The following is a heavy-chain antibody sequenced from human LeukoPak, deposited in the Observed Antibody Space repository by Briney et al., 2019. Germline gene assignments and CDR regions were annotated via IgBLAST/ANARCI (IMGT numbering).Heavy chain of an antibody. V-gene: IGHV3-30-3*01. J-gene: IGHJ4*02. CDR1: GFTFSSYA. D-gene: IGHD1-26*01. CDR3: ATIGDRRSGELYRIDF. CDR2: VSYDGSSK. Sequence: GRSLRLSCAASGFTFSSYAMHWVRQAPGKGLEWMALVSYDGSSKYYADSVKGRFTISRDNSENTLYLQMNSLRAEDAAVYYCATIGDRRSGELYRIDFEGWGTLVTVS.